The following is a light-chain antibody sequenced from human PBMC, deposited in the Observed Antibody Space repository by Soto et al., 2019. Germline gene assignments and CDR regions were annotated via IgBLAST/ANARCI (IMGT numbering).Light chain of an antibody. V-gene: IGKV1-8*01. Sequence: AIRMTQSPSSFSASTGDRVTITCPASQGISSYLAWYQQKPGKAPKLLIYAASTLQSGVPSRFSGSGSGTDFTLTISCLQSEDFATYYCQQYYSYPPFTFGPGTKVDIK. J-gene: IGKJ3*01. CDR2: AAS. CDR3: QQYYSYPPFT. CDR1: QGISSY.